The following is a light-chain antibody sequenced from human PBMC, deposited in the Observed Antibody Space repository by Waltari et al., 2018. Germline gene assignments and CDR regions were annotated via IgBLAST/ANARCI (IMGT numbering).Light chain of an antibody. CDR1: QSIHDW. CDR2: QAS. Sequence: DIQLTQSPSTLSASVGDRVTITRRASQSIHDWLAWYQQKPGKAPKVLIYQASNLQGGVPSRFSGSYSGTEFTLTISSLQPDDFATYYCQQYDAYPYTFGQGTKLEIK. CDR3: QQYDAYPYT. V-gene: IGKV1-5*03. J-gene: IGKJ2*01.